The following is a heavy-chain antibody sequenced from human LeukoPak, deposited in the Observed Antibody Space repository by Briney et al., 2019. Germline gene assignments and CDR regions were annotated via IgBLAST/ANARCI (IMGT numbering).Heavy chain of an antibody. CDR2: IKQDGSEK. CDR3: ARGFRGWYAEGFDY. Sequence: PGGSLRLSCAASGFTFSSYEMNWVRQAPGKGLEWVANIKQDGSEKYYVDSVKGRFTISRDNAKNSLYLQMNSLGAEDTAVYYCARGFRGWYAEGFDYWGQGTLVTVSS. V-gene: IGHV3-7*01. J-gene: IGHJ4*02. D-gene: IGHD6-19*01. CDR1: GFTFSSYE.